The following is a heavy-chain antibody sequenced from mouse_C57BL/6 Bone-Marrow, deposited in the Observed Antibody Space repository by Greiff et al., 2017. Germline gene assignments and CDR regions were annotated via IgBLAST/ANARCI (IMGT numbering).Heavy chain of an antibody. CDR3: TTGGTTVVARDY. CDR1: GFNIKDDY. CDR2: IDPENGDT. J-gene: IGHJ2*01. Sequence: VQLKQSGAELVRPGASVKLSCTASGFNIKDDYMHWVKQRPEQGLEWIGWIDPENGDTEYASKFQGKATITADTSSNTAYLQLSSLTSEDTAVYYCTTGGTTVVARDYWGQGTTLTVSS. D-gene: IGHD1-1*01. V-gene: IGHV14-4*01.